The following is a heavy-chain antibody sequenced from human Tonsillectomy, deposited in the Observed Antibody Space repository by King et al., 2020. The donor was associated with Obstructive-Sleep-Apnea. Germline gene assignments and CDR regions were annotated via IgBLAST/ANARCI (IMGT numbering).Heavy chain of an antibody. CDR3: ARPYYDNSGYPDAGYFQH. J-gene: IGHJ1*01. D-gene: IGHD3-22*01. V-gene: IGHV1-2*02. CDR1: GYTFTGYY. CDR2: INPNSGDA. Sequence: VQLVQSGAEVKKPGASVKVSCKASGYTFTGYYMHWVRQAPGQGLEWMGWINPNSGDANYAQKFQGRVTMTRDTSISTAYMELSRLRSDDTAVYYCARPYYDNSGYPDAGYFQHWGQGTLVTVSS.